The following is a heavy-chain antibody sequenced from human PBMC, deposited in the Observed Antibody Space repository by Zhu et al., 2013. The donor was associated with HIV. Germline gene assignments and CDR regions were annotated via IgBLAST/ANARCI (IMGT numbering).Heavy chain of an antibody. CDR3: ARGRDSGYVIEY. J-gene: IGHJ4*02. CDR1: DSSISSDYY. CDR2: IHHIGST. Sequence: QVQLQESGPGLVKPSETLSLTCTVSDSSISSDYYWSWIRQPPGKGLEWIGSIHHIGSTYYNPSLKSRVTMSVDTSNNQFSMKMSPVTAADTAVYYCARGRDSGYVIEYWGQGTLVTVSS. D-gene: IGHD5-12*01. V-gene: IGHV4-38-2*02.